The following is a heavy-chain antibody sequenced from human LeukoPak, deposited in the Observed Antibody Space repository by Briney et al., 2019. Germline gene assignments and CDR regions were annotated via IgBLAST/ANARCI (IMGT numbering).Heavy chain of an antibody. Sequence: GGSLRLSCAASGFTFSDYYMSWIRQAPGKGLEWVSYISSSGSTIYYADSMKGRFTISRDNAKNSLYLQMNSLRAEDTAVYYCAREGKDTAMSKGADDAFDIWGQGTMVTVSS. J-gene: IGHJ3*02. D-gene: IGHD5-18*01. CDR2: ISSSGSTI. CDR1: GFTFSDYY. V-gene: IGHV3-11*01. CDR3: AREGKDTAMSKGADDAFDI.